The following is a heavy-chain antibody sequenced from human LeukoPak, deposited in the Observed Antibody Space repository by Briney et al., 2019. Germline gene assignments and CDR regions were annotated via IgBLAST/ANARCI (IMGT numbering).Heavy chain of an antibody. CDR1: GFIFSNYG. CDR3: ATMQWLEGVDWFDP. D-gene: IGHD6-19*01. CDR2: IRYDESNK. J-gene: IGHJ5*02. V-gene: IGHV3-30*02. Sequence: SGGSLGLSCAASGFIFSNYGMHWVRQAPGKGLEWVAFIRYDESNKFYADSVKGRFTISRDDSKNILFLQMNSLRAEDTAVYYCATMQWLEGVDWFDPWGQGTLVTVSS.